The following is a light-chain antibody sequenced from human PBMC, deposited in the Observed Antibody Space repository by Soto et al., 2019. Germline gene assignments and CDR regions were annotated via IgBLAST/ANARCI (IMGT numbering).Light chain of an antibody. CDR2: DAS. CDR1: QTISSW. V-gene: IGKV1-5*01. CDR3: QQSYSTPIT. Sequence: DIQMTQSPSSLSASVGDRVTITCRASQTISSWLAWYQQKPGKAPKLLIYDASSLETGVPSRFSGSGSGTEFTLTISSLQPDDFATYYCQQSYSTPITFGQGTRLENK. J-gene: IGKJ5*01.